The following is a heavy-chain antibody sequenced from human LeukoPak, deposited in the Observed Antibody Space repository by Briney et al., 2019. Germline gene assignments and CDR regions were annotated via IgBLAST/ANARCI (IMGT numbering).Heavy chain of an antibody. V-gene: IGHV3-20*04. CDR3: AKDVGGRWPLYYFDY. J-gene: IGHJ4*02. CDR1: GFTFDDYG. D-gene: IGHD2-21*02. CDR2: INWNGGST. Sequence: GGSLRLSCAASGFTFDDYGMSWVRQAPGKGLEWVSGINWNGGSTGYADSVKGRFTISRDNAKNSLYLQMNSLRAEDTALYYCAKDVGGRWPLYYFDYWGQGTLVTVSS.